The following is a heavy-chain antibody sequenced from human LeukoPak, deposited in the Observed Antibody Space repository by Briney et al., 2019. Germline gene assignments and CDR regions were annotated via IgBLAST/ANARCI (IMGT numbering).Heavy chain of an antibody. J-gene: IGHJ4*02. Sequence: SETLSLTCAVYGGSFSGYHWSWIRQPPGEGLVWIGEINHSGSTNYNPSLKSRVTISVDTSENQFSLKLSSVTAADTAVYYCARGDSEDGYRFDYWGQGTLVTVSS. CDR3: ARGDSEDGYRFDY. CDR2: INHSGST. V-gene: IGHV4-34*01. CDR1: GGSFSGYH. D-gene: IGHD5-24*01.